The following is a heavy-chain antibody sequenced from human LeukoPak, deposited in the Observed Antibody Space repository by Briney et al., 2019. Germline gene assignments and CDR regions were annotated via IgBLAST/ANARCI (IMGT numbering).Heavy chain of an antibody. V-gene: IGHV4-4*07. D-gene: IGHD6-19*01. CDR3: ASASGY. Sequence: SETLSLTCSVSGDSISSDYWSWIRQLAGKGLEWIGRIYTTGSTNYNPSLKSRVTMSVDMSKNQFSLKLSSVTAADTAVYYCASASGYWGQGTLVAVSS. CDR1: GDSISSDY. J-gene: IGHJ4*02. CDR2: IYTTGST.